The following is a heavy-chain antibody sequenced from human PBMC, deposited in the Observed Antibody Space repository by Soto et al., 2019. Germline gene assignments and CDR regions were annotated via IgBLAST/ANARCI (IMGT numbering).Heavy chain of an antibody. CDR1: GGSISSGGYY. D-gene: IGHD3-22*01. V-gene: IGHV4-31*03. J-gene: IGHJ5*02. Sequence: QVQLQESGPGLVKPSQTLSLTCTVSGGSISSGGYYWSWIRQHPGKGLEWIGSIYYSWSTYYKPSLNSRVTISVNTSKNQFTLKLSAVTAAYTAVYYCARAHGITMIVVVRSNWFDLWGQGTLVTVSS. CDR3: ARAHGITMIVVVRSNWFDL. CDR2: IYYSWST.